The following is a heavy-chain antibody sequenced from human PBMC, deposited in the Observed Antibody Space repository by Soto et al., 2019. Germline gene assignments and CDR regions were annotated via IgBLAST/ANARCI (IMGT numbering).Heavy chain of an antibody. CDR3: AKDVPPRLSGSYDY. J-gene: IGHJ4*02. D-gene: IGHD3-10*01. CDR1: GFTFSSYA. V-gene: IGHV3-23*01. Sequence: GGSLRLSCAASGFTFSSYAMSWVRQAPGRGLEWVSAISGSGGSTYYADSVKGRFTISRDNSKNTLYLQMNSLRAEDTAVYYCAKDVPPRLSGSYDYWGQGTLVTVSS. CDR2: ISGSGGST.